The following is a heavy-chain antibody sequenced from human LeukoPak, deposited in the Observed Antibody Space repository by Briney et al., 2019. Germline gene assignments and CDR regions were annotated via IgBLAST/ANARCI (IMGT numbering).Heavy chain of an antibody. CDR3: ARVLAIPDCSSTSCYTGGDYYYYMDV. D-gene: IGHD2-2*02. CDR2: INPNSGGT. CDR1: GYTFSGYY. Sequence: GASVTVSCKASGYTFSGYYMHWVRQAPGQGLEWMGWINPNSGGTNYAQKFQGRVTMTRDTSISTAYMELSRLRSDDTAVYYCARVLAIPDCSSTSCYTGGDYYYYMDVWGKGTTVTVSS. J-gene: IGHJ6*03. V-gene: IGHV1-2*02.